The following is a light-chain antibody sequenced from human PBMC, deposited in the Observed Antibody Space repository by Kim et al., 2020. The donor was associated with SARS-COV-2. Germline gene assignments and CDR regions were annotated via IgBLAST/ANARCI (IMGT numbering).Light chain of an antibody. CDR3: HQYGTSPQT. CDR1: QSITSNY. J-gene: IGKJ1*01. CDR2: LTS. V-gene: IGKV3-20*01. Sequence: EIVLTQSPGPLSLSPGERATLSCRASQSITSNYLAWHQQKPGQAPRVLIFLTSIRANGIPDRFSGSGSGTDFTLTISRLEPEDFAVYYCHQYGTSPQTFGLGTKVDIK.